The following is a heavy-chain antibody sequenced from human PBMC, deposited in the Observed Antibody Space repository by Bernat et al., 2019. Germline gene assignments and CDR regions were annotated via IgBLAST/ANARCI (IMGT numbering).Heavy chain of an antibody. CDR3: GRDGGGSGWFY. J-gene: IGHJ4*02. CDR2: IDRDGNEK. Sequence: EVQLVESGGGLVQPGGSLRLSCAASGFTFSTYWMSWVRQSPVKGLEWVANIDRDGNEKHYVDSVKGRFTISRDNAKNSLFLQMNSLRAEDTAVYYCGRDGGGSGWFYWGQGTLATVSS. CDR1: GFTFSTYW. V-gene: IGHV3-7*03. D-gene: IGHD6-19*01.